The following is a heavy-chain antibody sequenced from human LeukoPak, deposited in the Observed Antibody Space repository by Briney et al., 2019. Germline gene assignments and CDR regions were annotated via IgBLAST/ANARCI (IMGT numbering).Heavy chain of an antibody. CDR2: IYPRDSDT. D-gene: IGHD3-10*01. V-gene: IGHV5-51*01. CDR1: GYTFTHQW. Sequence: GESLKISCKSSGYTFTHQWIGWVRQKSGSGLEWMGIIYPRDSDTRYSPSFQAHVSISADTSLNPAYLEWSRLEASDTAIYYCARHSDVIGAIWGQGTLVTVSS. CDR3: ARHSDVIGAI. J-gene: IGHJ4*02.